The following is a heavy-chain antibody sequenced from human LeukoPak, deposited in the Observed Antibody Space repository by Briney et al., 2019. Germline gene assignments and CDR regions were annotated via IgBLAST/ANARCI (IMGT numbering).Heavy chain of an antibody. CDR3: ARSAWDY. Sequence: GGSLRLSCATSGFTFSSYGMHWFRQAPGKGLEWVAFIRYDGSNKYYADSEKGRFTISRDNSKNTLYLQMNSLRAEDTAVYYCARSAWDYWGQGTLVTVSS. V-gene: IGHV3-30*02. CDR2: IRYDGSNK. J-gene: IGHJ4*02. D-gene: IGHD6-25*01. CDR1: GFTFSSYG.